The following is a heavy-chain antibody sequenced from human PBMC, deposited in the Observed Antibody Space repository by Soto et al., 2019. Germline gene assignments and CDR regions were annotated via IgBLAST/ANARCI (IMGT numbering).Heavy chain of an antibody. D-gene: IGHD3-10*01. Sequence: ASVKVSCKASGYTFTSYGISWVRQAPGQGLEWMGWISAYNGNTNYAQKLQGRVTMTTDTSTSTAYMELRSLRSDDTAVYYCARGVISVFGESIYYYYYYMDVWGKGTTVTVSS. CDR1: GYTFTSYG. CDR2: ISAYNGNT. CDR3: ARGVISVFGESIYYYYYYMDV. V-gene: IGHV1-18*01. J-gene: IGHJ6*03.